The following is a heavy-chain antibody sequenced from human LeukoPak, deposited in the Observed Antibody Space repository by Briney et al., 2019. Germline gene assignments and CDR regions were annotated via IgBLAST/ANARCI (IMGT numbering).Heavy chain of an antibody. CDR1: GFTVSSNY. Sequence: GGSLRLSCAASGFTVSSNYMSWVRQAPGKGLEWVSVIYSGGSTYYADSVKGRFTISRDNSKNTLYLQMNSLRAEDTAVYYCARVGGIWWQKYYFDYWGQGTLVTVSS. V-gene: IGHV3-66*01. J-gene: IGHJ4*02. CDR2: IYSGGST. D-gene: IGHD2-15*01. CDR3: ARVGGIWWQKYYFDY.